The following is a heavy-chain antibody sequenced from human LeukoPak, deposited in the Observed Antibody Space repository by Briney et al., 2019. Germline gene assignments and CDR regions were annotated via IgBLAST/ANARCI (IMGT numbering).Heavy chain of an antibody. V-gene: IGHV4-34*01. CDR2: TNHSGST. CDR1: GGSFSGYY. J-gene: IGHJ5*02. Sequence: SETLSLTCAVYGGSFSGYYWGWIRQPPGKGLEWIGETNHSGSTNYNPSLKSRVTISVDTSKNQFSLKLSSVTAADTAVYYCARVGARRWFDPWGQGTLVTVSS. D-gene: IGHD6-6*01. CDR3: ARVGARRWFDP.